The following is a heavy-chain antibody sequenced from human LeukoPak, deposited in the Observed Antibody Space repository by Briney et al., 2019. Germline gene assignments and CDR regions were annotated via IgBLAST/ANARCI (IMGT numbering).Heavy chain of an antibody. CDR2: MNPNSGNT. D-gene: IGHD3-10*01. CDR3: ARDYRYYYGSGSYDY. CDR1: GYTFTSYD. Sequence: ASVKVSCKASGYTFTSYDINWVRQATGQGLEWMGWMNPNSGNTGYAQKFQGRVTITRNTSISTAYMELRSLRSDDTAVYYCARDYRYYYGSGSYDYWGQGTLVTVSS. J-gene: IGHJ4*02. V-gene: IGHV1-8*03.